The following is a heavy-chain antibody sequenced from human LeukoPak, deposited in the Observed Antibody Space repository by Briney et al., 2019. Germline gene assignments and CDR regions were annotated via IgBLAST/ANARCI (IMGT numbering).Heavy chain of an antibody. J-gene: IGHJ4*02. Sequence: GGSLRLSCAASGITFSSYGMSWVRQAPGKGLEWVSSISSTGGTTYYADSVKGRFTISRDNSKNTLYLQMNSLRAEDTAVYSCVKDQWLVLDYWGQGTLVTVSS. CDR3: VKDQWLVLDY. CDR1: GITFSSYG. D-gene: IGHD6-19*01. V-gene: IGHV3-23*01. CDR2: ISSTGGTT.